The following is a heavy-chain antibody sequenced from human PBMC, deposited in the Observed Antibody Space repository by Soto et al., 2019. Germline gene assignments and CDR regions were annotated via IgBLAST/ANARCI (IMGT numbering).Heavy chain of an antibody. Sequence: GASVKVSCKASGYTFTSYGISWVRQAPGQGLEWMGWISAYNGNTNYAQKLQGRVTMTTDTSTSTAYMELRSLRSDDTAVYYCARGRGYSGYDQLFYYYYGMDVWGQGTTVTVSS. CDR1: GYTFTSYG. V-gene: IGHV1-18*01. CDR3: ARGRGYSGYDQLFYYYYGMDV. D-gene: IGHD5-12*01. CDR2: ISAYNGNT. J-gene: IGHJ6*02.